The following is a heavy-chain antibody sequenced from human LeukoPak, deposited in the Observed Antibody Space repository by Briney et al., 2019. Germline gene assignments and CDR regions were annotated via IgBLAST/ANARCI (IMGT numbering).Heavy chain of an antibody. CDR1: GFSLSTSGMC. CDR2: IDWDDDK. J-gene: IGHJ4*02. Sequence: SGPALVKPTQTLTLTCTFSGFSLSTSGMCVSWIRQPPGKALEWLARIDWDDDKYCSTSLKTRLTISKGTSKNQVVLTMTNMDPVDTATYYCARAWYGDYVTVDYWGQGTLVTVSS. CDR3: ARAWYGDYVTVDY. D-gene: IGHD4-17*01. V-gene: IGHV2-70*11.